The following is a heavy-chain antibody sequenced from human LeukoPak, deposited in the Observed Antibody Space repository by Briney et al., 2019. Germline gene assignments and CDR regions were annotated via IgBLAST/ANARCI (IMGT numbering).Heavy chain of an antibody. D-gene: IGHD3-10*01. CDR3: ARESNDIGDLAFDY. CDR2: INPNSGGT. Sequence: ASVKVSCKASGYTFTGYYMHWVRQAPGQGLEWMGWINPNSGGTNYAQKFQGRVTMTRDTSISTAYMELSRLRSDDTAVYYCARESNDIGDLAFDYWGQGTLVTASS. J-gene: IGHJ4*02. CDR1: GYTFTGYY. V-gene: IGHV1-2*02.